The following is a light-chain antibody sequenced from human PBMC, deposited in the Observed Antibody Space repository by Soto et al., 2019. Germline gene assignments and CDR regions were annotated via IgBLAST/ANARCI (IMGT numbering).Light chain of an antibody. J-gene: IGKJ1*01. V-gene: IGKV3-20*01. CDR2: AAA. CDR1: QSVISNY. CDR3: QQYGSSLTWT. Sequence: EVVLTQSPGTVSLSPGERVTLSCRASQSVISNYLAWYQQRPGQAPRLLIYAAASRATVIPDRFSGSGSGTDFTLSISSLEPEDFAVYYCQQYGSSLTWTFGQGTKVEMK.